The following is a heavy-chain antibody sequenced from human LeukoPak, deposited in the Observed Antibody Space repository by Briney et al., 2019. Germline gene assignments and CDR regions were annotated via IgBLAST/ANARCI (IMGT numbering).Heavy chain of an antibody. CDR1: AGSFSGYY. J-gene: IGHJ6*03. D-gene: IGHD4-17*01. Sequence: SETLSLPCAVYAGSFSGYYWSWIRQPPGKGLEWIGEINHSGSTNYNPSLKSRVTISVDTSKNQFSLKLSSVTAADTAVYYCARVGGDYVLYYYYYYMDVWGKGTTVTVSS. V-gene: IGHV4-34*01. CDR3: ARVGGDYVLYYYYYYMDV. CDR2: INHSGST.